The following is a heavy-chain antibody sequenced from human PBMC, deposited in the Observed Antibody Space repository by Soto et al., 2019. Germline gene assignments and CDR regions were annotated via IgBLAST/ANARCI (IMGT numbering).Heavy chain of an antibody. CDR3: ARPPLPGYSIHFNS. D-gene: IGHD2-15*01. CDR2: VFPRDSDT. CDR1: GYTFADYW. J-gene: IGHJ4*02. V-gene: IGHV5-51*01. Sequence: PGESLKISCQGSGYTFADYWIGWVRQMPGKGLEWMGIVFPRDSDTRNSPSFQGQITISADRSTGTAFLQWRSLKASDTALYYCARPPLPGYSIHFNSWGQGTLVTVSS.